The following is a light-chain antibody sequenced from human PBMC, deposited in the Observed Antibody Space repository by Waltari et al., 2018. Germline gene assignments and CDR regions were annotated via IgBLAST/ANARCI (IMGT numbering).Light chain of an antibody. V-gene: IGKV1-5*03. CDR3: QQYNSYSPYT. J-gene: IGKJ2*01. CDR1: ESINNW. CDR2: KAS. Sequence: DIQMTQSPSTLSASVGDRVTITCRASESINNWLAWYQQKPGKAPNLLIYKASSLESGVPSRFSGSGSGTEVTLTISSLQPDDFATYYCQQYNSYSPYTFGQGTKLEIK.